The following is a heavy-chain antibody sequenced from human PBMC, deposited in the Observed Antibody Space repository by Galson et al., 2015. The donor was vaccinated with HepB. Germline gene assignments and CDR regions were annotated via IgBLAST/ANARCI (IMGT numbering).Heavy chain of an antibody. V-gene: IGHV3-23*01. CDR1: GFTFSSYA. Sequence: SLRLSCAASGFTFSSYAMGWLRQAPGKGLEWVSAITGSGDSTYYVDSVKGRFTISRDNSKNTVYLQMNSLRAEDTAVYYCAEVHCSRTSCSRIDYWGQGTLVIVSS. CDR3: AEVHCSRTSCSRIDY. D-gene: IGHD2-2*01. J-gene: IGHJ4*02. CDR2: ITGSGDST.